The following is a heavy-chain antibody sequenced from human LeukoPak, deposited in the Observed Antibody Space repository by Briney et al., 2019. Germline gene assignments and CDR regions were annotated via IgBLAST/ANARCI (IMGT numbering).Heavy chain of an antibody. CDR3: ARTGENPPAATLYGMDV. CDR1: GGTFSGYG. Sequence: GASVKVSCKASGGTFSGYGISWVRQAPGQGLEWMGGIIPIFGTANYAQKFQGRVTITADESTSTAYMELSSLRSEDTAVYYCARTGENPPAATLYGMDVWGQGTTVTVSS. V-gene: IGHV1-69*13. D-gene: IGHD2-15*01. CDR2: IIPIFGTA. J-gene: IGHJ6*02.